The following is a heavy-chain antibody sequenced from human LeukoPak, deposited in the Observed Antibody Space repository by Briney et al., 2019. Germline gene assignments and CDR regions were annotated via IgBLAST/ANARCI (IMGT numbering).Heavy chain of an antibody. D-gene: IGHD4-11*01. CDR1: GGSFSGYY. J-gene: IGHJ5*02. V-gene: IGHV4-34*01. CDR3: ARGRDYSNYVAGWFDP. CDR2: INHSGST. Sequence: SETLSLTCAVYGGSFSGYYWNWIRQPPGKGLEWIGEINHSGSTNYNPSLKSRVTISVDTSKNQFSLKLSSVTAADTAVYYCARGRDYSNYVAGWFDPWGQGTLVTVSS.